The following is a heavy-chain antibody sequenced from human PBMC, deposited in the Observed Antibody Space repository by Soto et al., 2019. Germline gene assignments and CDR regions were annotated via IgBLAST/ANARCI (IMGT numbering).Heavy chain of an antibody. CDR3: ARASIADDAFDI. D-gene: IGHD6-6*01. V-gene: IGHV1-46*01. J-gene: IGHJ3*02. Sequence: ASVKVACKASGYTFTSYYMHWVLQAPGQGLEWMGIINPSGGSTSYAQKFQGRVTMTRDTSTSTVYMELSSLRSEDTAVYYCARASIADDAFDIWGQGTMVTVSS. CDR2: INPSGGST. CDR1: GYTFTSYY.